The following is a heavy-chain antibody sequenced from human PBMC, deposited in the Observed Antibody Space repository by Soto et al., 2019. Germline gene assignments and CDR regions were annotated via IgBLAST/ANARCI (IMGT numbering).Heavy chain of an antibody. Sequence: EVQLVESGGGLVQPGRSLRLSCAASGFTFDDYAMHWVRQAPGKGLEWVSGISWNSGSIGYADSVKGRFTISRDNAKNSLYLKMNSLRAEDTALYYCAKDMRLPVRYCSSTSCYYYYYYGMDVWGQGTTVTVSS. V-gene: IGHV3-9*01. D-gene: IGHD2-2*01. J-gene: IGHJ6*02. CDR1: GFTFDDYA. CDR3: AKDMRLPVRYCSSTSCYYYYYYGMDV. CDR2: ISWNSGSI.